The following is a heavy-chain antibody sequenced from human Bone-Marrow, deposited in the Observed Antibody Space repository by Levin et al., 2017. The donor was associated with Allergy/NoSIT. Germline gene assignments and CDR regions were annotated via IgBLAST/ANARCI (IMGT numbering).Heavy chain of an antibody. D-gene: IGHD2-2*02. CDR3: ARGLLLYPHAFDI. V-gene: IGHV1-8*01. J-gene: IGHJ3*02. Sequence: ASVKVSCKATGYSFSRYDINWMRQATGQGPEWMGWLNPNSGNTVLAQKFQGRVTLTRNTSISTAYLELSSLRDDDTALYYCARGLLLYPHAFDIWGQGTVVTVSS. CDR1: GYSFSRYD. CDR2: LNPNSGNT.